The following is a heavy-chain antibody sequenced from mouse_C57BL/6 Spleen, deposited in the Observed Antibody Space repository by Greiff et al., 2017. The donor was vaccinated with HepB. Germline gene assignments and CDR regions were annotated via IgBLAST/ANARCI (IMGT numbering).Heavy chain of an antibody. J-gene: IGHJ2*01. V-gene: IGHV1-66*01. CDR2: IYPGSGNT. Sequence: QVQLQQSGPELVKPGASVKISCKASGYSFSSYYIHWVKQRPGQGLEWIGWIYPGSGNTKYNAKFKGKATLTADTSSSTAYMQLSSLTSEDSAVYYCERLIYYGNYGGFDYWGQGTTLTVSS. D-gene: IGHD2-1*01. CDR1: GYSFSSYY. CDR3: ERLIYYGNYGGFDY.